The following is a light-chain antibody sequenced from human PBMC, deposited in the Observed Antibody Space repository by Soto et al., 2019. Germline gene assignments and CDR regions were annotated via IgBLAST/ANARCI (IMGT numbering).Light chain of an antibody. CDR1: QSVTNSY. CDR3: QQYGRSLT. CDR2: DAS. J-gene: IGKJ4*01. Sequence: EIVLTQSPGTLSLSPGERATLSCRASQSVTNSYLAWYQQKPGQAPRLFIYDASRRATGIPDRFSGSGSGTDFTLSTSRLQHEDFAVYYCQQYGRSLTFGGGTKVEIK. V-gene: IGKV3-20*01.